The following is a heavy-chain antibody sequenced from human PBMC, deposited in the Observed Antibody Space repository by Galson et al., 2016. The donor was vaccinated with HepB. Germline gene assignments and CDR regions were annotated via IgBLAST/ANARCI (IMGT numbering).Heavy chain of an antibody. V-gene: IGHV5-51*01. CDR1: GYSFINHW. D-gene: IGHD1-26*01. CDR3: ARGHSGSSLPYFEY. CDR2: IYPGDSDP. Sequence: QSGAEVKKPGESLRISCEGSGYSFINHWIVWVRQMPGKGLEWMGIIYPGDSDPRYSPSFKSQVTISADKSIGTAYLQWSSLKASDTAMYYCARGHSGSSLPYFEYWGQGTLVTVSS. J-gene: IGHJ4*02.